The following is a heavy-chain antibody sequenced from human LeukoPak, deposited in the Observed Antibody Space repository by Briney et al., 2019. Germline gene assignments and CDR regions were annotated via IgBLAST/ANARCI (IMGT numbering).Heavy chain of an antibody. V-gene: IGHV4-59*01. CDR2: TYYSGST. Sequence: PSETLSLTCTVSGGSISSYYWSWIPPPPVKGLEVIGNTYYSGSTNYNPSLKSRVTISVDTSKRQFSLTLSSVSAADRAVYYCARGDNYYDSSGYYLTWGQGTLVTVSS. CDR3: ARGDNYYDSSGYYLT. J-gene: IGHJ5*02. D-gene: IGHD3-22*01. CDR1: GGSISSYY.